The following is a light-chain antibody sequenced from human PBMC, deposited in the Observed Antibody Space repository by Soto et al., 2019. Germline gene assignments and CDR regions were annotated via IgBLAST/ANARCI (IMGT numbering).Light chain of an antibody. Sequence: QSALTQPASVSGSPGQSITISCTGTTSDIGRYNLVSWYQQYPGKAPKLILYEDIERPSGVSNRFSGSKSGNTASLTISGLLTEDEADYYCCSYAGGTSVVFGGGTKVTFL. CDR2: EDI. CDR3: CSYAGGTSVV. V-gene: IGLV2-23*01. CDR1: TSDIGRYNL. J-gene: IGLJ2*01.